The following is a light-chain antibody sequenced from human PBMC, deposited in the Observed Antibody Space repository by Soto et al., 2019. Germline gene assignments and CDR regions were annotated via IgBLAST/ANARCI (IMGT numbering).Light chain of an antibody. CDR1: SSDIGRYNY. V-gene: IGLV2-14*01. CDR3: ASYTSTTTLVV. J-gene: IGLJ2*01. CDR2: GVN. Sequence: QSALTQPASVSGSPGQSITISCTGTSSDIGRYNYVSWYQQHPGKAPRLVISGVNKRPSGISNRFFGSKSGNTASLTISGLQADDEAIYYCASYTSTTTLVVFGGGTKVTVL.